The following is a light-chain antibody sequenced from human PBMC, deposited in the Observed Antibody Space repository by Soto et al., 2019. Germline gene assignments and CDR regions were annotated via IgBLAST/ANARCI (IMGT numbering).Light chain of an antibody. J-gene: IGKJ4*01. CDR3: QQVKTYPRT. CDR2: DAS. V-gene: IGKV1-5*01. CDR1: HSINDW. Sequence: DNPLTQSPSSLSASVGDRVTITCRARHSINDWLAWYQQKPGKAPKLLIYDASSLESGVPSRFSGRKSGTQFTLTIDSLQPEDFATYYCQQVKTYPRTLGGGTKVDIK.